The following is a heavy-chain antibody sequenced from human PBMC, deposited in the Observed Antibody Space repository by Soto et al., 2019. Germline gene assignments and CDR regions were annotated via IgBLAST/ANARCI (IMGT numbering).Heavy chain of an antibody. Sequence: DVQLLESGGGIVQPGGSLRLSCTASGFPFRSYWMHWVRQAPGKGLVWVSRINSDGSIINYADSVKGRFTSSRDNAKNTVERTMNRLRGEDTAVYFWVRGADTAYWFDPGGRGTLFTVS. CDR2: INSDGSII. V-gene: IGHV3-74*01. J-gene: IGHJ5*02. CDR1: GFPFRSYW. D-gene: IGHD2-21*02. CDR3: VRGADTAYWFDP.